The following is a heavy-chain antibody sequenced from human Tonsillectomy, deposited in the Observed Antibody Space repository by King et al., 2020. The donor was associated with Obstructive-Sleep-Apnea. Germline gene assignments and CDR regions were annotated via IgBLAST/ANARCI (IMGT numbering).Heavy chain of an antibody. V-gene: IGHV3-23*04. J-gene: IGHJ4*02. CDR1: GFTFSSYA. CDR2: ISGSGGDT. Sequence: VQLVESGGGLVQPGGSLRLSCAASGFTFSSYAMSWVRQAPGKGLEWVSAISGSGGDTYYADSVKGRFTISRDNSKNTQFLQMNSLKAVDTAVYYCAKPDIGEQRRGGDYWGQGTLVTVSP. D-gene: IGHD1/OR15-1a*01. CDR3: AKPDIGEQRRGGDY.